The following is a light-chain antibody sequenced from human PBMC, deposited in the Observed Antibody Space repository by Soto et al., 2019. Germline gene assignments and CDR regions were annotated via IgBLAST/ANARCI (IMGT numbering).Light chain of an antibody. J-gene: IGKJ2*01. Sequence: DIQLTQSPSFLSASVGDRVTITCRASQGISSFLAWYQQKPGKAPKLLISAASTLQSGVPSRFSGCGSGTEFTLTISSLQPEDFATYYCQQLNSHPPTFGQGTKLEIK. CDR3: QQLNSHPPT. CDR1: QGISSF. CDR2: AAS. V-gene: IGKV1-9*01.